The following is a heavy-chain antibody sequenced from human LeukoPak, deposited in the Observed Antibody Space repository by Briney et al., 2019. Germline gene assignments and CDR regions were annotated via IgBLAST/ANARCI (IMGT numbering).Heavy chain of an antibody. J-gene: IGHJ3*02. CDR1: GGSFSGYY. V-gene: IGHV4-34*01. Sequence: SETLSLTCAVCGGSFSGYYWSWIRQPPGKGLEWIGEINHSGSTNYNPSLKSRVTISVDTSKNQFSLKLSSVTAADTAVYYCAGTCSGGSCYHDAFDIWGQGTMVTVSS. CDR2: INHSGST. D-gene: IGHD2-15*01. CDR3: AGTCSGGSCYHDAFDI.